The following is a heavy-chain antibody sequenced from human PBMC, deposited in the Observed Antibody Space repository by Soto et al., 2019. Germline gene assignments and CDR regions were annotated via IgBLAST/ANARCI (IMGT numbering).Heavy chain of an antibody. V-gene: IGHV4-59*01. CDR2: IYYSGST. CDR1: GGSISSYY. D-gene: IGHD2-2*02. Sequence: SETLSLTCTVSGGSISSYYWSWIRQPPGKGLEWIGYIYYSGSTNYNPSLRSRVTISVDTSKNQFSLKLSSVTAADTAVYYCAREVGVVPAAIRRYYYYGMDVWGQGTTVTVSS. J-gene: IGHJ6*02. CDR3: AREVGVVPAAIRRYYYYGMDV.